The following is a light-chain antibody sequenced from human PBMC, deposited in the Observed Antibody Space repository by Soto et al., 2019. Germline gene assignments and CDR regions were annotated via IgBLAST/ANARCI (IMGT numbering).Light chain of an antibody. V-gene: IGKV1-5*01. Sequence: DIQMTQSPSTLSASVGDRGTITCGASQGISTWLAWYQQKPGKAPNLLIYDASTLQSGVPSRFGGSGSWTEFTLTINGLQPDDFATYYCQHYNSYLGTFGQGTKVDIK. CDR1: QGISTW. CDR2: DAS. J-gene: IGKJ1*01. CDR3: QHYNSYLGT.